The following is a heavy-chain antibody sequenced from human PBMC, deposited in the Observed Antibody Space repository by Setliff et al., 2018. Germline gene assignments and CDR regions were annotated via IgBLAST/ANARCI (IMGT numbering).Heavy chain of an antibody. CDR1: GGPITSPSHL. CDR3: ARASVVHAIAVGY. Sequence: SETLSLTCRVSGGPITSPSHLWAWIRQPPGTGLEWIGSIFYNGMAYYNPSLKSRVTMSVDTSKNQFSLNLTSVTAADTAVYYCARASVVHAIAVGYWGQGTLVTVSS. J-gene: IGHJ4*02. CDR2: IFYNGMA. D-gene: IGHD2-15*01. V-gene: IGHV4-39*01.